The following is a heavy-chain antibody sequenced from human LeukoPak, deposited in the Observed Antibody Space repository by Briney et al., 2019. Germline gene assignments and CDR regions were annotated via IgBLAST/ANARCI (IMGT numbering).Heavy chain of an antibody. J-gene: IGHJ4*02. CDR3: ARHKGGYGDLRYYFDY. V-gene: IGHV5-51*01. CDR1: GYSFTSYW. Sequence: GESLKISCKGYGYSFTSYWIGWVRQMPGKGLEWMGIIYPGDSDTRYSPSFQGQVTISADKSISTAYLQWSSLKASDTAMYYCARHKGGYGDLRYYFDYWGQGTLVTVSS. CDR2: IYPGDSDT. D-gene: IGHD4-17*01.